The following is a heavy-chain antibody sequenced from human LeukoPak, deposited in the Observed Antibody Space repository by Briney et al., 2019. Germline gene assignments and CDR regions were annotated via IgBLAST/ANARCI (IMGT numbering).Heavy chain of an antibody. CDR1: GGSISSSSYY. CDR3: ARASGYYDFWSGYSSNWFDP. J-gene: IGHJ5*02. Sequence: SETLSLTCTVSGGSISSSSYYWGWIRQPPGKGLEWIGSIYYSGSTNYNPSLKSRVTISVDTSKNQFSLKLSSVTAADTAVYYCARASGYYDFWSGYSSNWFDPWGQGTLVTVSS. D-gene: IGHD3-3*01. CDR2: IYYSGST. V-gene: IGHV4-39*07.